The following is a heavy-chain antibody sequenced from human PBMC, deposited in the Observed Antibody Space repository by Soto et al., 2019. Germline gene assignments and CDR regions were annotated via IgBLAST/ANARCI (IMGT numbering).Heavy chain of an antibody. Sequence: XGTLTLTCTVSGGSMNDYYWNGIRQSPGKGLEWIGYLYNSGRTTYNPSLKTRVTISVDTSNNHFSLKLASVTAADTAVYYCARGARYTGGNAYYFDSWGQGTLVTVSS. V-gene: IGHV4-59*01. CDR1: GGSMNDYY. CDR3: ARGARYTGGNAYYFDS. CDR2: LYNSGRT. J-gene: IGHJ4*02. D-gene: IGHD6-19*01.